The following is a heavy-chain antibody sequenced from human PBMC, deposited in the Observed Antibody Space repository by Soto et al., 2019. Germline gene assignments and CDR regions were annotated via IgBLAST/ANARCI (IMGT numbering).Heavy chain of an antibody. Sequence: QVQLVQSGAEVKKPGSSVKVSCKASGGTFSSYAISWVRQAPGQGLEWMGGIIPIFGTANYAQKFQGRVTITADESTSTAYTELSSLRSEDTAVYYCARGHCSSTSCYTSSYYYYYGMDVWGQGTTVTVSS. V-gene: IGHV1-69*01. D-gene: IGHD2-2*02. J-gene: IGHJ6*02. CDR1: GGTFSSYA. CDR2: IIPIFGTA. CDR3: ARGHCSSTSCYTSSYYYYYGMDV.